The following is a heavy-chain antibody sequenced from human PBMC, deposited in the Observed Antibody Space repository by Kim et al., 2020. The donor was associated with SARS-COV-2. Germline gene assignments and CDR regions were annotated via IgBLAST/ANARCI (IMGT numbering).Heavy chain of an antibody. Sequence: GGSLRLSCAASGFTFSSYAMSWVRQAPGKGLEWVSVIYSGGSSTYYADSVKGRFTISRDNSKNTLYLQMNSLRAEDTAVYYCAKVSLDYGVLLLGYWGQGTLVTVSS. D-gene: IGHD4-17*01. J-gene: IGHJ4*02. CDR2: IYSGGSST. V-gene: IGHV3-23*03. CDR3: AKVSLDYGVLLLGY. CDR1: GFTFSSYA.